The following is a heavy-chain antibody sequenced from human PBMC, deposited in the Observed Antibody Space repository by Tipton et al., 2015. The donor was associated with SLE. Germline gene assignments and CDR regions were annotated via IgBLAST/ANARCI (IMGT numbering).Heavy chain of an antibody. CDR3: AKDTGRGFFDY. J-gene: IGHJ4*02. D-gene: IGHD3-10*01. Sequence: SLRLSCAASGFTFSAYHMSWVRQAPGEGLEWVSVIYSADSSTYYADSVKGRFIISRDNAKKTVYLEMNSLQAEDTALYYCAKDTGRGFFDYWGQGTLVTVSS. CDR1: GFTFSAYH. V-gene: IGHV3-23*03. CDR2: IYSADSST.